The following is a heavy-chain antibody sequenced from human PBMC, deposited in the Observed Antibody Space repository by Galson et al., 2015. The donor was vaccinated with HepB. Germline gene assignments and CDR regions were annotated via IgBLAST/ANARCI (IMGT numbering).Heavy chain of an antibody. D-gene: IGHD3-10*01. V-gene: IGHV7-4-1*02. J-gene: IGHJ6*02. CDR2: INTNTGNP. Sequence: SGYTFTSYAMNWVRQAPGQGLEWMGWINTNTGNPTYAQGFTGRFVFSLDTSVSTAYLQISSLKAEDTAVYYCARDLIRGGPMDYYYYGMDVWGQGTTVTVSS. CDR1: GYTFTSYA. CDR3: ARDLIRGGPMDYYYYGMDV.